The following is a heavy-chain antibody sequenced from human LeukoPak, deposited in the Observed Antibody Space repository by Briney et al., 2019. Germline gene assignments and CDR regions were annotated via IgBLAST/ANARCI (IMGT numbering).Heavy chain of an antibody. CDR3: ARALYVWGSYRYGGY. J-gene: IGHJ4*02. CDR1: GFTFDDYG. CDR2: IKWNGGST. V-gene: IGHV3-20*04. D-gene: IGHD3-16*02. Sequence: GGSLRLSCAASGFTFDDYGMSWVRQAPGKGLEWVSGIKWNGGSTGYADSVKGRFTISRDNAKNSLYLQMNSLRAEDTALYYCARALYVWGSYRYGGYWGQGTLVTVSS.